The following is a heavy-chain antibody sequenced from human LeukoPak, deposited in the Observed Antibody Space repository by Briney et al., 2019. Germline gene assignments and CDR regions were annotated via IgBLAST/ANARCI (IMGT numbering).Heavy chain of an antibody. J-gene: IGHJ5*02. CDR2: ISSSGSTI. CDR1: GFTFSSYW. D-gene: IGHD2-2*01. V-gene: IGHV3-11*01. CDR3: ARPRYCSSTSCSGGFDP. Sequence: GGSLRLSCAASGFTFSSYWMSWIRQAPGKGLEWVSYISSSGSTIYYADSVKGRFTISRDNAKNSLYLQMNSLRAEDTAVYYCARPRYCSSTSCSGGFDPWGQGTLVTVSS.